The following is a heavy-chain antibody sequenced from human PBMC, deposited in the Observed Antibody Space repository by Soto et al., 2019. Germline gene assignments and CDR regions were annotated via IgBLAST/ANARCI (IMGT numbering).Heavy chain of an antibody. CDR2: ISSNTYST. Sequence: EVQLLESGGGLVQPGWSLRLSCAASGFTFSNYAMNWVRQAPGKGLEWVSGISSNTYSTYYADSVKGRFTISRDNSKNTPTLQMSTLRAEDTAVYYSAKIHKDTVSVLVGGIFDYWGHGSLVTVSS. V-gene: IGHV3-23*01. CDR1: GFTFSNYA. J-gene: IGHJ4*01. D-gene: IGHD3-3*02. CDR3: AKIHKDTVSVLVGGIFDY.